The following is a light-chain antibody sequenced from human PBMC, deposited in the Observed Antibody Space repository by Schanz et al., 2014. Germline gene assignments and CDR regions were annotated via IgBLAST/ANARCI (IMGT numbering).Light chain of an antibody. V-gene: IGKV3-11*01. Sequence: EIVLTQSPGTLSLSPGETATLSCRASQSVSASSLAWYQQKPGQAPRLLISGASNRATGIPARFSGSGSGTDFTLTISSLEPEDVAVYYCQQRSNWPLTFGGGTKVEIK. CDR2: GAS. CDR3: QQRSNWPLT. CDR1: QSVSASS. J-gene: IGKJ4*01.